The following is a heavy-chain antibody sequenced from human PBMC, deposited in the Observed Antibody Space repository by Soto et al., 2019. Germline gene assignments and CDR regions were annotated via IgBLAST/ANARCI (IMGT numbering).Heavy chain of an antibody. D-gene: IGHD3-3*01. Sequence: PGGSLRLSYAASGFTFSSYWMHWVRQAPGKGLVWVSRINSDGSSTSYADPVKGRFTISRDNAKNTLYLQMNSLRAEDTAVYYCARDPYYDFWSGYLITMDVWGQGTTVTVSS. CDR2: INSDGSST. J-gene: IGHJ6*02. CDR1: GFTFSSYW. CDR3: ARDPYYDFWSGYLITMDV. V-gene: IGHV3-74*01.